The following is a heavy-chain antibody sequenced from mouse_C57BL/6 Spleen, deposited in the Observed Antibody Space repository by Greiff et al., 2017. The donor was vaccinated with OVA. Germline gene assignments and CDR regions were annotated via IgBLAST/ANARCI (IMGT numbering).Heavy chain of an antibody. V-gene: IGHV14-1*01. CDR2: IDPEAGDT. CDR3: ASGTTVVATDSYAMGY. J-gene: IGHJ4*01. CDR1: GFNIKDYY. D-gene: IGHD1-1*01. Sequence: VQLKESGAELVRPGASVKLSCTASGFNIKDYYMHWVKQRPEQGLEWIGRIDPEAGDTAYAPKFQGKATMTADKSSNTAYMQLSSLTSEDTAVYYCASGTTVVATDSYAMGYWGQGTSVTVSS.